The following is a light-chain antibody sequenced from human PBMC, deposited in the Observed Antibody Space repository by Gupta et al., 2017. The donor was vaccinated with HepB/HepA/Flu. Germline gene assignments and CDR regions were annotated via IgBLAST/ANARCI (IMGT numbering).Light chain of an antibody. CDR1: QSVSPW. V-gene: IGKV1-5*03. CDR2: KAS. J-gene: IGKJ3*01. Sequence: DILMTQSPSTLSASIGDRVTITCRASQSVSPWLAWYQQKPGKAPKLLIYKASNLEGGVPSRFSGSGFGTEFTLTISSLQPDDSATYYCQQYSTYSTFGPGTKVDIK. CDR3: QQYSTYST.